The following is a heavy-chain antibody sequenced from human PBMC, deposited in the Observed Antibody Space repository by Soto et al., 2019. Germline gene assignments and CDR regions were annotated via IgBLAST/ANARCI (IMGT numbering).Heavy chain of an antibody. CDR2: ISSNGGST. Sequence: PGGSLRLSCAASGFTFSSYAMHWVRQAPGKGLEYVSAISSNGGSTYYANSVKGRFTISRDNSKNTLYLQMGSLRAEDMAVYYCARSGLKGGSGSYYPPTPNYYYYMDVWGKGTTVTVSS. CDR3: ARSGLKGGSGSYYPPTPNYYYYMDV. V-gene: IGHV3-64*01. CDR1: GFTFSSYA. D-gene: IGHD3-10*01. J-gene: IGHJ6*03.